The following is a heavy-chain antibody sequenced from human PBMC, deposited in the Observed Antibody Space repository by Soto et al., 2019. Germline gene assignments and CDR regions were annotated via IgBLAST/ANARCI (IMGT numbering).Heavy chain of an antibody. CDR2: IKQDGSEK. Sequence: EVQLVESGGGLVQPGGSLRLSCAASGFTFSSYWMNWVRQAPGKGLEWVATIKQDGSEKYYVDSVKGRFTISRDNAKKSLYLQMNTLRAEDTAVYYCATSQRGASGSYWGQGTLVTVSS. CDR1: GFTFSSYW. D-gene: IGHD1-26*01. V-gene: IGHV3-7*01. J-gene: IGHJ4*02. CDR3: ATSQRGASGSY.